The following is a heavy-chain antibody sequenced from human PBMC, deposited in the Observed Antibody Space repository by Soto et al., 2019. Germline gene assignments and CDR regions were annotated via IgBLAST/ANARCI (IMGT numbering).Heavy chain of an antibody. J-gene: IGHJ4*02. V-gene: IGHV3-15*07. CDR3: CTGVAKVRSAALAY. CDR1: GFTFSNAW. CDR2: IKSKTDGGTT. D-gene: IGHD3-10*01. Sequence: EVQLVESGGGLVKPGGSLRVSCAASGFTFSNAWMFWVRQAPGKGPEWVGRIKSKTDGGTTDYNTLMKDRFTISREDSKNTLYLEMSSLDIEDTAVYYCCTGVAKVRSAALAYWGQGVLVTVSS.